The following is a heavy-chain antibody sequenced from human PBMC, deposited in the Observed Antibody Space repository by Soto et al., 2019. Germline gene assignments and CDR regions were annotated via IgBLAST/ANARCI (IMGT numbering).Heavy chain of an antibody. D-gene: IGHD3-3*01. Sequence: ASVKGSCKAAGYTFTGDYRDWVRQAPGQGLEWMGWINPKSGGTNYAQKFQGGVTMTRDTSISTVYMEVSRLRSDDTAVYYCARENIFGMVREYYFDYWGQGTLVTVSS. CDR2: INPKSGGT. J-gene: IGHJ4*02. V-gene: IGHV1-2*02. CDR3: ARENIFGMVREYYFDY. CDR1: GYTFTGDY.